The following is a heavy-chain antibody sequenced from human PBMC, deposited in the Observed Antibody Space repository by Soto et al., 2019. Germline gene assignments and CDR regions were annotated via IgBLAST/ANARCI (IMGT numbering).Heavy chain of an antibody. CDR3: ARANVGPPGGGSWIMPFDF. V-gene: IGHV4-4*07. J-gene: IGHJ4*02. Sequence: ASETLSLTCTVSCGSISSYYWSWIRQSAGQGLEWIGRIYPGGSTNYNPSLKSRVTMSADTSKNQFSLRLTSVTAADTAVYYCARANVGPPGGGSWIMPFDFWGQGTLVTVSS. D-gene: IGHD2-15*01. CDR2: IYPGGST. CDR1: CGSISSYY.